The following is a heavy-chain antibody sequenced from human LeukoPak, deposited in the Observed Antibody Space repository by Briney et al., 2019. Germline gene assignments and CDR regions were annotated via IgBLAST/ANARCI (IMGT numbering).Heavy chain of an antibody. J-gene: IGHJ4*02. V-gene: IGHV3-23*01. CDR3: ARRSGDCYCFDY. D-gene: IGHD2-21*02. Sequence: GGSLRLSCAASGFTFSSYAMTWVRQAPGKGLEWVSAISGSGDSTYYADSVKGLFTISRDNSKNTLYLQMNSLRAEDTAVYYCARRSGDCYCFDYWGQGTLVTVSS. CDR2: ISGSGDST. CDR1: GFTFSSYA.